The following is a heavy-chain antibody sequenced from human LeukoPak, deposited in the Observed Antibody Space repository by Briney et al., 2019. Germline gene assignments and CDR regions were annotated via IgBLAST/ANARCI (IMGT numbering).Heavy chain of an antibody. J-gene: IGHJ5*02. CDR3: ARAWSGGICSSDNWLDP. CDR1: RYTFNGYD. Sequence: GASVKVSCKASRYTFNGYDMDWVRQAPGQGLEWMGRINANRGDTNDAQKFQGRVTLTRDTSITTAYMEMRSLKSDDTAVYYCARAWSGGICSSDNWLDPRGQGTQVTVSS. CDR2: INANRGDT. V-gene: IGHV1-2*02. D-gene: IGHD2-15*01.